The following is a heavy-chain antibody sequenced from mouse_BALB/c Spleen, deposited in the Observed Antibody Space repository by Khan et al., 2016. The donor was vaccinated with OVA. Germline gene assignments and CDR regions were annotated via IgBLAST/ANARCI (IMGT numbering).Heavy chain of an antibody. J-gene: IGHJ3*01. CDR3: ARLAYYYNSEGFAY. D-gene: IGHD1-1*01. V-gene: IGHV5-6*01. CDR1: GFTFSTYG. Sequence: EVQLQESGGDFVRPGGSLKLSCAASGFTFSTYGMSWVRQTPDKRLEWVATISTGGAYTYYPDSVKGRFTISRDNAKNTLYLQLSSLRSEDTAIYYCARLAYYYNSEGFAYWGQGTLVTVSA. CDR2: ISTGGAYT.